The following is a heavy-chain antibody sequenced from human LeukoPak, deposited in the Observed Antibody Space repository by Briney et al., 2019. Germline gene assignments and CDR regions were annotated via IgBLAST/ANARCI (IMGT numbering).Heavy chain of an antibody. D-gene: IGHD2-2*02. CDR1: GFTISNSNYA. CDR3: ARAILRPGFDY. CDR2: ISYDGSNK. V-gene: IGHV3-30*04. Sequence: PGRSLRLSCAASGFTISNSNYAMHWVRQAPGKGLEWVAVISYDGSNKYYADSVKGRFTISRDNFENMLYLQMNSLRAEDTAVYYCARAILRPGFDYWGQGTLVTVSS. J-gene: IGHJ4*02.